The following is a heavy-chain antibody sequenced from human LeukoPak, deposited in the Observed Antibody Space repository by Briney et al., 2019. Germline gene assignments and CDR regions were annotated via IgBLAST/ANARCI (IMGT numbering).Heavy chain of an antibody. J-gene: IGHJ3*02. CDR2: IYYSGST. D-gene: IGHD6-13*01. CDR3: ARGTGTAAALVGFDI. Sequence: SETLSLTCTVAGGSISSYYWSWIRQPPGKGLEWIGYIYYSGSTNYNPSLKSRVTISVDTSKNQFSLKLSSVPAAHTAVYYCARGTGTAAALVGFDIWGQGTMVTVSS. CDR1: GGSISSYY. V-gene: IGHV4-59*01.